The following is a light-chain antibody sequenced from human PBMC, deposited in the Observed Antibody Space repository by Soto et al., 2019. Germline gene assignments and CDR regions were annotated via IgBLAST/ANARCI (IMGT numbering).Light chain of an antibody. Sequence: IQMTQSPSTLSASLGDRVTITCRASQSISGWVAWYQQKPGKAPKLLIYDASSLESGVPSRFSGSGSGTEFTLTISSLQPDDFATYYCQQYNSYSPTCGQGTKVDI. V-gene: IGKV1-5*01. J-gene: IGKJ1*01. CDR2: DAS. CDR3: QQYNSYSPT. CDR1: QSISGW.